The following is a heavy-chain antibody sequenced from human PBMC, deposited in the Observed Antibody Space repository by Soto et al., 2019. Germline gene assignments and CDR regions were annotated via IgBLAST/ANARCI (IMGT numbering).Heavy chain of an antibody. CDR2: ISYGGGTT. CDR1: ELPFSTNP. CDR3: AKNPGYYYDSTGYHFDY. V-gene: IGHV3-23*01. D-gene: IGHD3-22*01. J-gene: IGHJ4*02. Sequence: EVQLLESGGALYQPGGSLRPSCAAPELPFSTNPRGWVGRLQGRGLGWVPAISYGGGTTYYADSVKGRFTISRDNSKNTLYLQMNSLRAEDTAVYYCAKNPGYYYDSTGYHFDYWGQGTLVTVSS.